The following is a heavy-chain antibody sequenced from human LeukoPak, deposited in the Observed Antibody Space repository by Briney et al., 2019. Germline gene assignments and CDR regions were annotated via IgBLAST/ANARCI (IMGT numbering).Heavy chain of an antibody. CDR2: INHSGST. J-gene: IGHJ5*02. V-gene: IGHV4-34*01. CDR3: ARALRAVAGRNNWFDP. D-gene: IGHD6-19*01. CDR1: GGSSSGYY. Sequence: SETLSLTCAVYGGSSSGYYWSWIRQPPGKGLEWIGEINHSGSTNYNPSLKRRVTISVATSKNQFSLKLSSVTAADTAVYYCARALRAVAGRNNWFDPWGQGTLVTVSS.